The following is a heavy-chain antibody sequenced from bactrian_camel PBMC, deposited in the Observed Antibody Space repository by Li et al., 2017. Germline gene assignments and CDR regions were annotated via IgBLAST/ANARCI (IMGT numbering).Heavy chain of an antibody. J-gene: IGHJ4*01. CDR2: ISIGDFQ. Sequence: HVQLVESGGGSVQAGGSLRLSCAVSGSASRDICMGWFRQAIGKEREKVASISIGDFQVYVDSVKGRFTLIRDNANNTLYLQMNSLKPEDTAMYYCVADCELRYGHFDFNIGSRGQGTQVTVS. D-gene: IGHD2*01. V-gene: IGHV3S53*01. CDR3: VADCELRYGHFDFNIGS. CDR1: GSASRDIC.